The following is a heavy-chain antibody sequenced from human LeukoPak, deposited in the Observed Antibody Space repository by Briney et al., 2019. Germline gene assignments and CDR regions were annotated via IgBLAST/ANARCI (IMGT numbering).Heavy chain of an antibody. Sequence: GGSLRLSCAASGFTFSSYAMSWVRQAPGKGLVWVSRINTDGSTTSYADSVKGRFTISRDNAKNTVYLQMNSLRADDTAVYYCTRPLMGGTRLLYWGQGTLVTVSA. CDR3: TRPLMGGTRLLY. CDR1: GFTFSSYA. CDR2: INTDGSTT. V-gene: IGHV3-74*01. J-gene: IGHJ4*02. D-gene: IGHD1-26*01.